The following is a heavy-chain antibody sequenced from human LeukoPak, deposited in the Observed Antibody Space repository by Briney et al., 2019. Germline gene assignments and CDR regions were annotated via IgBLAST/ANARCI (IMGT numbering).Heavy chain of an antibody. J-gene: IGHJ6*02. CDR1: GYTFTSYG. CDR2: ISAYNGNT. V-gene: IGHV1-18*01. CDR3: ARDGPLRYFDWLAYYYYYGMDV. Sequence: GSSVKVSCKASGYTFTSYGISWVRQATGQGLEWMGWISAYNGNTNYAQKLQGRVTMTTDTSTSTAYMALRSLRSDDTAVYYCARDGPLRYFDWLAYYYYYGMDVWGQGTTVTVSS. D-gene: IGHD3-9*01.